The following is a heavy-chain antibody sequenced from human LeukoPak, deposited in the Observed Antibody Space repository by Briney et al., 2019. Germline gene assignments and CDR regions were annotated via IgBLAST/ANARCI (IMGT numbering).Heavy chain of an antibody. CDR2: IYSGGST. CDR1: GFTVSSND. CDR3: AREGYYDFWSGYSDDAFDI. D-gene: IGHD3-3*01. V-gene: IGHV3-53*01. Sequence: GGSLRLSCAASGFTVSSNDMSWVRQAPGKGLEWVSLIYSGGSTYYADSVKGRFTISSDNSKNTLYLQMNSLRAEDTAVYYCAREGYYDFWSGYSDDAFDIWGQGTMVTVSS. J-gene: IGHJ3*02.